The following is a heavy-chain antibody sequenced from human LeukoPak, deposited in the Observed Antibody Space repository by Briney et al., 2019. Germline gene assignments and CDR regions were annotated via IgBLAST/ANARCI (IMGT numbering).Heavy chain of an antibody. Sequence: GASVKVSCKASGYTFTSYGISWVRQAPGQGLEWMGWISAYNGNTNYAQKLQGRVTMTTDISTSTAYMELRSLRSDDTAVYYCARGAGGSYPDYYYYGMDVWGQGTTVTVSS. J-gene: IGHJ6*02. V-gene: IGHV1-18*01. CDR1: GYTFTSYG. CDR2: ISAYNGNT. CDR3: ARGAGGSYPDYYYYGMDV. D-gene: IGHD1-26*01.